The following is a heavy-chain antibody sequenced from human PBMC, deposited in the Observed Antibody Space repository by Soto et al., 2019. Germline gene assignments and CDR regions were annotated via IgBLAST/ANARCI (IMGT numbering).Heavy chain of an antibody. Sequence: EVQLLESGGGLVQPGGSLRLSCATSGFTFNNFSMCWVRQAPGKGLEWVSAISDSGDYTYYADSVKGRFTISRDNSRNAMYMQMNSLRAEDTAVYYCARKPDYSSVHDLAYWGQGTLVTVSS. CDR2: ISDSGDYT. V-gene: IGHV3-23*01. D-gene: IGHD6-19*01. CDR3: ARKPDYSSVHDLAY. CDR1: GFTFNNFS. J-gene: IGHJ4*02.